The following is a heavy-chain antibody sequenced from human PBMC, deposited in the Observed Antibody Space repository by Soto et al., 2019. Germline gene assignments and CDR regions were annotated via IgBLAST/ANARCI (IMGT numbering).Heavy chain of an antibody. CDR2: ISAYNGNT. CDR3: ARRVMITFGGPNPLDY. V-gene: IGHV1-18*04. Sequence: GASVKVSCKASGYTFTSYGISWVRQAPGQGLEWMGWISAYNGNTDYAQKLQGRVTMTTDTSTSTAYMELRSLRSDDTAVYYCARRVMITFGGPNPLDYWGQGTLVTVSS. D-gene: IGHD3-16*01. CDR1: GYTFTSYG. J-gene: IGHJ4*02.